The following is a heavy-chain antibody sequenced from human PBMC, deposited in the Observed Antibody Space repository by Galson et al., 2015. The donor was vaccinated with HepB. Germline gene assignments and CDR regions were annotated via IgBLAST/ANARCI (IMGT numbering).Heavy chain of an antibody. D-gene: IGHD2-2*01. CDR2: IDWDDDK. CDR3: ARIVVKAGSYAFDI. Sequence: PALVKPTQTLTLTCTFSGFSLSTSGMRVSWIRQPPGKALEWLARIDWDDDKFYSTSLKTRLTISKDTSKNQVVLTMTNMDPVDTATYYCARIVVKAGSYAFDIWGQGTMVTVSS. J-gene: IGHJ3*02. V-gene: IGHV2-70*04. CDR1: GFSLSTSGMR.